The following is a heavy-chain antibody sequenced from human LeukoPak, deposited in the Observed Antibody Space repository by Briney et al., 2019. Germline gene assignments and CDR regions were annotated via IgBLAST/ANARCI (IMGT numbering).Heavy chain of an antibody. V-gene: IGHV1-18*01. CDR2: ISAYDGNT. Sequence: GASVKLSCKASGYTFTSYGISWVRQAPGQGLEWMGWISAYDGNTNYAQKLQGRVTMTTDTSTSTAYMELRSLRSDDTAVYYCARDLGYDILTGSYYYYYYGMDVWGQGTTVTVSS. D-gene: IGHD3-9*01. CDR1: GYTFTSYG. J-gene: IGHJ6*02. CDR3: ARDLGYDILTGSYYYYYYGMDV.